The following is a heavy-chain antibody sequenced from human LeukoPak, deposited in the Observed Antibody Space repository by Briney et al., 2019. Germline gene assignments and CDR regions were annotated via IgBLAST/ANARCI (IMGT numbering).Heavy chain of an antibody. V-gene: IGHV4-4*02. CDR3: AREGGSYRPLDY. CDR2: VNLQGGT. J-gene: IGHJ4*02. CDR1: GGSITHTNY. D-gene: IGHD3-16*02. Sequence: PSETLSLTCDVYGGSITHTNYWTWVRQPPGKGLEWIGEVNLQGGTNYNPSLLRRVAISVDTSANHVSLQMTSVTAAATVVYYCAREGGSYRPLDYSSQGTLVTVSS.